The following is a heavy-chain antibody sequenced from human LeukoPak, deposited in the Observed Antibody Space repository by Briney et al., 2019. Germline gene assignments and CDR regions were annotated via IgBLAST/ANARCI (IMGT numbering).Heavy chain of an antibody. CDR3: ARDLHYCTNGVCYPFDY. Sequence: ASVKASCKASGYTFTGYGISWVRQAPGQGLEWMGWISAYNGNTNYAQKLQGRVTMTTDTSTSTAYMELRSLRSDDTAVYYCARDLHYCTNGVCYPFDYWGQGTLVTVSS. V-gene: IGHV1-18*01. J-gene: IGHJ4*02. D-gene: IGHD2-8*01. CDR1: GYTFTGYG. CDR2: ISAYNGNT.